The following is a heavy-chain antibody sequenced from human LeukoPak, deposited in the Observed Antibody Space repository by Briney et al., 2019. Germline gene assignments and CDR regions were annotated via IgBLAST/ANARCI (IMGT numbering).Heavy chain of an antibody. V-gene: IGHV3-23*01. J-gene: IGHJ4*02. CDR3: AKRGVVIRVILVGFHKEAYYFDS. CDR1: GITLSNYG. D-gene: IGHD3-22*01. Sequence: GVSLRLSCAVSGITLSNYGMSWVRQAPGKGLDWVAGITDNGRTTYADSVKGRSTISRDNPKNTLYLQMNSLRAEDTAVYFCAKRGVVIRVILVGFHKEAYYFDSWGQGALVTVSS. CDR2: ITDNGRT.